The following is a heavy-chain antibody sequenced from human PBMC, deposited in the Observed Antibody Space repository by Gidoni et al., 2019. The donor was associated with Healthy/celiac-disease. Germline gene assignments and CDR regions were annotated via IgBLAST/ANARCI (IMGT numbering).Heavy chain of an antibody. CDR1: GFTFSSYA. D-gene: IGHD2-21*02. J-gene: IGHJ5*01. CDR2: ISGSGGST. V-gene: IGHV3-23*01. CDR3: TGDGESGFD. Sequence: EVQLLESGGGLVQPGGSLRLSCAASGFTFSSYAMSWVRQAPGKGLEWVSAISGSGGSTYYADSVKGRFTISRDNSKNTLYLPYQLSMVVAVPTMVTTGDGESGFD.